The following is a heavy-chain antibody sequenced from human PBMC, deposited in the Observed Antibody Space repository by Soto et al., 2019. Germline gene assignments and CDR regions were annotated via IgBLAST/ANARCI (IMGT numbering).Heavy chain of an antibody. CDR2: INEDESNT. V-gene: IGHV3-74*01. D-gene: IGHD3-3*01. J-gene: IGHJ4*02. CDR1: GFTFSNYW. CDR3: ARGLFLDY. Sequence: EVQLVESGGGLVQPGGSLRLSCATSGFTFSNYWMHWVRQAPGKGPVWVSRINEDESNTNYADSVKGRSTISRDNAKNTLYLQLNSLRAEDTAVYYCARGLFLDYWGQGTRVTVSS.